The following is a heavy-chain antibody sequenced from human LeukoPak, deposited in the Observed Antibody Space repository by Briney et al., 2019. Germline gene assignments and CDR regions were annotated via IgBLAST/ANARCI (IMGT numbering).Heavy chain of an antibody. CDR3: ARFWFGESTFDD. CDR2: IYYSGST. V-gene: IGHV4-59*01. D-gene: IGHD3-10*01. Sequence: SETLSLTCTVSGGSISSYYWSWIRQPPGKGLEWIGYIYYSGSTNYNPSLKSRVTISVDTSKNQFSLKLSSVTAADTAVYYCARFWFGESTFDDWGQGTLVTVSS. CDR1: GGSISSYY. J-gene: IGHJ4*02.